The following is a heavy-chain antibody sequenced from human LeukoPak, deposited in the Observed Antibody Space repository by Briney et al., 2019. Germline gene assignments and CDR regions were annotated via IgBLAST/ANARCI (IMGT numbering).Heavy chain of an antibody. Sequence: SETLSLTCTVSGGSISSRSYYWGWIRQPPGKGLEWIGYIYYSGSTYYNPSLKSRLTISVDTSKNQFSLKLSSVTAADTAVYYCARDWKAEDYYGSGNHAFDIWGQGTMVTVSS. CDR3: ARDWKAEDYYGSGNHAFDI. V-gene: IGHV4-31*03. CDR2: IYYSGST. D-gene: IGHD3-10*01. CDR1: GGSISSRSYY. J-gene: IGHJ3*02.